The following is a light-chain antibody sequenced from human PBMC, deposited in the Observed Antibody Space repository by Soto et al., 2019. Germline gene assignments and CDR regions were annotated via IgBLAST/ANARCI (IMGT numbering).Light chain of an antibody. Sequence: QSALTQPASVSGSPGQSITISCTGTSTYNLVSWYQHQPGKAPKLMTYEGSNRPTGISNRFSGSKSGNTASLTISGLQAGDEADYYCSSYAGAVVFGGGTKLTVL. CDR2: EGS. CDR1: STYNL. J-gene: IGLJ2*01. V-gene: IGLV2-23*01. CDR3: SSYAGAVV.